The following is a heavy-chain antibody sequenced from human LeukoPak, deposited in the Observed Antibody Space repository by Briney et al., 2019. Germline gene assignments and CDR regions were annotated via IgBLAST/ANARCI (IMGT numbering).Heavy chain of an antibody. D-gene: IGHD2-2*01. CDR2: IYYSGST. V-gene: IGHV4-30-4*08. J-gene: IGHJ4*02. Sequence: PSETLSLTCTVSGGSISSGDYYWSWLRQPPGKGLEWIGYIYYSGSTYYNPSLKSRVTISVDTSKNQFSLKLSSVTAADTAVYYCARAQGVVPAALAFDYWGQGTLVTVSS. CDR3: ARAQGVVPAALAFDY. CDR1: GGSISSGDYY.